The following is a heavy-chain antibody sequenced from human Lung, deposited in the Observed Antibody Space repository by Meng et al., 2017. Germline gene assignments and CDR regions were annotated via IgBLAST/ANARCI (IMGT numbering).Heavy chain of an antibody. CDR1: GYTFTGYY. V-gene: IGHV1-2*06. D-gene: IGHD3-22*01. CDR3: ARRGRYYDSSGLFDY. CDR2: INPDSGAT. J-gene: IGHJ4*02. Sequence: QVQLVQSGAEMTKPGPSVKVSCKASGYTFTGYYIHWVRQAPGQGLEWMGRINPDSGATNYAQKFQGRVTMTRDTSTSTAYMEPRSLRSDDTAVYYCARRGRYYDSSGLFDYWGQGTLVTVSS.